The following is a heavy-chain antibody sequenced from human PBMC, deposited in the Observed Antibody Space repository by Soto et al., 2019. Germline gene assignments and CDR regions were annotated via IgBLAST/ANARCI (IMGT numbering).Heavy chain of an antibody. D-gene: IGHD1-26*01. Sequence: EVQLVESGGGLVRPGGSLRLSCEASGFTFSNFWMYWVRQAPGKGLVWLSRINGDGSSTSYADSVQGRFTISRDNAKNTVYLQMNSLRAEHTAVYYCASLTSGTYKGDAFDIWGQGILVSVSS. J-gene: IGHJ3*02. CDR1: GFTFSNFW. CDR2: INGDGSST. V-gene: IGHV3-74*01. CDR3: ASLTSGTYKGDAFDI.